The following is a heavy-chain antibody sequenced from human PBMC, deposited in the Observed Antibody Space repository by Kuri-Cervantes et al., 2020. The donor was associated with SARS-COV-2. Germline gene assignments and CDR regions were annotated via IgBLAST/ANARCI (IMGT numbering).Heavy chain of an antibody. CDR3: ARDQHYYDSSGYYPYYFDY. Sequence: GGSLRLSCAASGFTFSSYAMHWVRQAPGKGLEWVAVISYDGSNKYYADSVKGRFTISRDNAKNSLYLQMNSLRAEDTAVYYCARDQHYYDSSGYYPYYFDYWGQGTLVTVSS. D-gene: IGHD3-22*01. V-gene: IGHV3-30-3*01. CDR2: ISYDGSNK. J-gene: IGHJ4*02. CDR1: GFTFSSYA.